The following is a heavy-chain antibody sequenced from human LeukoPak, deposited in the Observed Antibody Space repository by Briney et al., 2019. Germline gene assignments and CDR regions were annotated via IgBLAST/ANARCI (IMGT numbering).Heavy chain of an antibody. Sequence: PGGSLRLSCAASGFTFSSYAMSRVRQAPGKGLEWVTLMWYDGRNKYYADSVKGRFTISRDNSKNTVYLQMNSLRGEDTAVYYCARVGDMEAFDIWGQGTRVTVSS. D-gene: IGHD3-16*01. V-gene: IGHV3-33*08. CDR3: ARVGDMEAFDI. J-gene: IGHJ3*02. CDR2: MWYDGRNK. CDR1: GFTFSSYA.